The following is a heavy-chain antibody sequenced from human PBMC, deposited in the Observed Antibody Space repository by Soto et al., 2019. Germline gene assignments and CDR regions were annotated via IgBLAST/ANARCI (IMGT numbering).Heavy chain of an antibody. CDR3: ARDRGIAAAGGPGYFQH. Sequence: SVKVSCKASGYTFTSYGISWVRQAPGQGLEWMGWISAYNGNTNYAQKLQGRVTMTTDTSTSTAYMELRSLRSDDTAVYYCARDRGIAAAGGPGYFQHWGRGTLVTVSS. CDR1: GYTFTSYG. V-gene: IGHV1-18*04. D-gene: IGHD6-13*01. CDR2: ISAYNGNT. J-gene: IGHJ1*01.